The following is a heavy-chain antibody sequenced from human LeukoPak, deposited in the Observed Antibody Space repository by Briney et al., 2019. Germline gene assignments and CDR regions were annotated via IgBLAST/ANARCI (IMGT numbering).Heavy chain of an antibody. J-gene: IGHJ2*01. CDR2: IYPGDSDT. V-gene: IGHV5-51*01. CDR3: ASSVAGTFWYFDL. D-gene: IGHD6-19*01. Sequence: GESLKITCKGSGYSFTSYWIGWVRQMPGKGLEWMGIIYPGDSDTRYSPSFQGQVTISADKSISTAYLQWSSLKASDTAMYYCASSVAGTFWYFDLWGRGTLVTVSS. CDR1: GYSFTSYW.